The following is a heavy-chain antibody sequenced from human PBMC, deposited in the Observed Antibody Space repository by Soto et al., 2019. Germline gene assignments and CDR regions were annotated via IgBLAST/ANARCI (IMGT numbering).Heavy chain of an antibody. D-gene: IGHD6-19*01. V-gene: IGHV1-18*04. Sequence: ASVKVSCKASGYTFTSYGISWVRQAPGQGLEWMGWISAYNGNTNYAQKLQGRVTMTTDTSTSTACMELRSLRSDDTAVYYCARIAVAATTRYYYGMDVWGQGTTVTVSS. CDR1: GYTFTSYG. CDR3: ARIAVAATTRYYYGMDV. CDR2: ISAYNGNT. J-gene: IGHJ6*02.